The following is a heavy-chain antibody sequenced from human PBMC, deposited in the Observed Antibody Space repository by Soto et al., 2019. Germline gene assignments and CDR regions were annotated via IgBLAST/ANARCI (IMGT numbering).Heavy chain of an antibody. CDR2: ISAYNGNT. V-gene: IGHV1-18*01. CDR3: ARDPDSSGYYTALDYFDY. Sequence: ASVKVSCKASGYTFTSYGISWVRQAPGQGLEWMGWISAYNGNTNYAQKLQGRVTMTTDTSTSTAYMELRSLRSDDTAMYYCARDPDSSGYYTALDYFDYWGQGTLVPVSS. D-gene: IGHD3-22*01. J-gene: IGHJ4*02. CDR1: GYTFTSYG.